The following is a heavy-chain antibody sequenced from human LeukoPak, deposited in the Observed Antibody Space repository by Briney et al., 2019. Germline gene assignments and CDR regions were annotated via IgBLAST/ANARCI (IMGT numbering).Heavy chain of an antibody. CDR3: ARMDITSAGTVDY. J-gene: IGHJ4*02. Sequence: SETLSLTCTVSGGSISSYYWGWIRQPPGKGLEWIGYIYYSGNTNYNPPLKSRVTISMDTSKKQFSLNLNSVTAADAAVYYCARMDITSAGTVDYWGQGTLVTVSS. D-gene: IGHD6-13*01. CDR2: IYYSGNT. CDR1: GGSISSYY. V-gene: IGHV4-59*01.